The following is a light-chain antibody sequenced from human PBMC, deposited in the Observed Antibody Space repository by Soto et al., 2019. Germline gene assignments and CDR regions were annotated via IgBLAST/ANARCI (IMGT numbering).Light chain of an antibody. Sequence: QSVLTQPPSASGTPGQRVTISCSGSSSNIGSKTVNWYQKLPGTAPKLLMYNNNQRPSGVPDRFSGSKSGTSASLAISGLQSEDEADYYCSLKTSSATWVFGGGTKVTVL. CDR2: NNN. V-gene: IGLV1-44*01. CDR3: SLKTSSATWV. CDR1: SSNIGSKT. J-gene: IGLJ3*02.